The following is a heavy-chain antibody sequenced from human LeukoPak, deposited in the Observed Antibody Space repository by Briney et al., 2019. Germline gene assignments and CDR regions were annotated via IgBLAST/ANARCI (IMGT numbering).Heavy chain of an antibody. J-gene: IGHJ4*02. D-gene: IGHD6-6*01. CDR2: INHSGST. CDR1: GGSFSGYY. CDR3: ARRDRGAARWFDY. V-gene: IGHV4-34*01. Sequence: PSETLSLTCAVYGGSFSGYYWSWIRQPPGKGLEWIGEINHSGSTNYNPSLKSRVTISVDTSRNQFSLKLSSVTAADTAVYYCARRDRGAARWFDYWGQGTLVTVSS.